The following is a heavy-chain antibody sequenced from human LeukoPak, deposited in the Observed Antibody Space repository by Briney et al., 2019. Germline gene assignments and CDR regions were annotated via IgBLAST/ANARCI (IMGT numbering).Heavy chain of an antibody. CDR1: GFTFSSHD. V-gene: IGHV3-13*04. CDR3: AKDPSDLGGSGSNNYFDC. Sequence: GGSLRLSCAASGFTFSSHDMHWVRQAAGKGLEWVSGFIPAGDRYYAESVKGRFTISRDNAKSPLYLQMNSLRVGDTALYYCAKDPSDLGGSGSNNYFDCWGQGTLVTVSS. D-gene: IGHD3-10*01. J-gene: IGHJ4*02. CDR2: FIPAGDR.